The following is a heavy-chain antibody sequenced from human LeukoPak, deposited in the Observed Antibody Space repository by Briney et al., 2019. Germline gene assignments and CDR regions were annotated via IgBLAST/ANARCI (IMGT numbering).Heavy chain of an antibody. D-gene: IGHD5-18*01. CDR2: INHSGST. CDR1: GGSFSGYY. J-gene: IGHJ4*02. V-gene: IGHV4-34*01. CDR3: ARGAAMVTWLSY. Sequence: PSETLSLTCAVYGGSFSGYYWSWIRQPPGKGLEWIGEINHSGSTNYNPSLKSRVTISVDTSKNQFSLKLSSATAADTAVYYCARGAAMVTWLSYWGQGTLVTVSS.